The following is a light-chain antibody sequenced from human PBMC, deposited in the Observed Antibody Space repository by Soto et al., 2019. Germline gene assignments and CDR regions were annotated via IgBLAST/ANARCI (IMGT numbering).Light chain of an antibody. Sequence: EIVLTQSPGTLSLSPGERATLSCRASRSVNNNYLAWYQQKPGQAPRLLIFGASSRATGIPDRFIGSGSGTEFTLTISSLQSEDFAVYSCQQYNNWPLTFGQGTKVDIK. V-gene: IGKV3D-15*01. J-gene: IGKJ1*01. CDR3: QQYNNWPLT. CDR1: RSVNNN. CDR2: GAS.